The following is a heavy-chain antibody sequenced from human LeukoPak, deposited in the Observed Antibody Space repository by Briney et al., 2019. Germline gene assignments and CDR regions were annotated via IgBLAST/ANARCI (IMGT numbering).Heavy chain of an antibody. V-gene: IGHV4-59*12. CDR2: IYYSGST. Sequence: KPSETLSLTCTVSGGSISSYYWSWIRQPPGKGLEWIGYIYYSGSTYYNPSLKSRVTISVDTSKNQFSLKLSSVTAADTAVYYCARGAGRDFWSGTFDYWGQGTLVTVSS. D-gene: IGHD3-3*01. J-gene: IGHJ4*02. CDR3: ARGAGRDFWSGTFDY. CDR1: GGSISSYY.